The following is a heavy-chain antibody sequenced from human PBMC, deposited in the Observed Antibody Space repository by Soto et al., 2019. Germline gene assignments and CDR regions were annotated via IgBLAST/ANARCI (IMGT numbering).Heavy chain of an antibody. CDR3: ARRGYGDYVTRYYYFDY. Sequence: SETLSLTCTVSGGSISSSSYYWGWIRQPPGKGLEWIGSIYYSGSTYYNPSLKSQVTISVDTSKNQFSLKLSSVTAADTAVYYCARRGYGDYVTRYYYFDYWGQGTLVTVSS. D-gene: IGHD4-17*01. J-gene: IGHJ4*02. CDR2: IYYSGST. CDR1: GGSISSSSYY. V-gene: IGHV4-39*01.